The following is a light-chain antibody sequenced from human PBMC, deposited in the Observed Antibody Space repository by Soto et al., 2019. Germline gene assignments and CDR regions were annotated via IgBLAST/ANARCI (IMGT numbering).Light chain of an antibody. J-gene: IGLJ1*01. CDR1: SSDVGSYNY. CDR2: EVS. V-gene: IGLV2-14*01. Sequence: QSALTQPASVSGSPGQSITISCTGTSSDVGSYNYVSWYQQHPGKAPKLMIYEVSNRPSGVSSRFSGSKSGNTASLTISGLQAEDEADYYCSSYTDRKHLVFGTGTKVTVL. CDR3: SSYTDRKHLV.